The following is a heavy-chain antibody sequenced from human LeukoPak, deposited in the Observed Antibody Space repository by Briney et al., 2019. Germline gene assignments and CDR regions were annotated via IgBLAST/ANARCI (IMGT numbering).Heavy chain of an antibody. D-gene: IGHD1-26*01. CDR1: GFTFSDYW. CDR3: TRPPGYSRRAGDP. V-gene: IGHV3-7*03. Sequence: HSGGSLRLSCAASGFTFSDYWMSWVRQAPGKGLEWVANIKADGSERYYVDSVKGRFTISRDNAMNSLYLQMNSLSADDTAVYYCTRPPGYSRRAGDPWGQGTLVIVSS. J-gene: IGHJ5*02. CDR2: IKADGSER.